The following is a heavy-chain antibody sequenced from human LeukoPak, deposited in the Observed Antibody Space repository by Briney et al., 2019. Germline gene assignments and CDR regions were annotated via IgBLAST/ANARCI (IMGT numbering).Heavy chain of an antibody. D-gene: IGHD3-3*01. CDR2: IKQDGSEK. V-gene: IGHV3-7*01. Sequence: GGSLRLSCAASGFTFSSYWMSWVRQAPGKGLEWVANIKQDGSEKYYVDSVKGRFTISRDNAKNSLYLQMNSLRAEGTAVYYCARGGLRFLEWLTPIDYWGQGTLVTVSS. J-gene: IGHJ4*02. CDR1: GFTFSSYW. CDR3: ARGGLRFLEWLTPIDY.